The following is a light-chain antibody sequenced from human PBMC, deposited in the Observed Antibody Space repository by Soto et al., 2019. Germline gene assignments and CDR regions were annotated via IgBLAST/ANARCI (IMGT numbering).Light chain of an antibody. Sequence: EIVLTQSPGTLSLSPGERATLSCRASQSVNSIYLAWYQQKPGQAPRLLIYGASSRATGLPDRFSGSGSGTEFTLTISSLQPDDFATYYRQQYNSYWTFGQGTKVDIK. V-gene: IGKV3-20*01. CDR3: QQYNSYWT. CDR2: GAS. J-gene: IGKJ1*01. CDR1: QSVNSIY.